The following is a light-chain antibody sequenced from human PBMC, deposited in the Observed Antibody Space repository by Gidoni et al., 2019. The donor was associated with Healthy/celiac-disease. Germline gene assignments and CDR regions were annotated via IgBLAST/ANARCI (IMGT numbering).Light chain of an antibody. J-gene: IGLJ2*01. CDR3: SSYTSSSTVV. V-gene: IGLV2-14*01. Sequence: QSALTQHASVSGSPGQSITISCTGTSSDGGGYNSISWYQQHPRKAPKLMLYDFRNRPTRGATRFSGSKSGNTASLTISGLQAEDEADYYCSSYTSSSTVVFGGGTTLTVL. CDR2: DFR. CDR1: SSDGGGYNS.